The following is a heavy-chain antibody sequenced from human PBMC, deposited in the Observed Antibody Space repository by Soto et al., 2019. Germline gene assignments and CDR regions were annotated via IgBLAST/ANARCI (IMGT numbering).Heavy chain of an antibody. CDR1: GYTFTSYY. CDR2: INPSGGST. CDR3: ARSLTATYYFDY. Sequence: ASVKVSCKASGYTFTSYYMHWVRQAPGQGLEWMGIINPSGGSTSYAQKFQGRVTMTRDTSTSTVYMELSSLRSEDTAVYCCARSLTATYYFDYWGQGTLVTVSS. D-gene: IGHD3-9*01. V-gene: IGHV1-46*01. J-gene: IGHJ4*02.